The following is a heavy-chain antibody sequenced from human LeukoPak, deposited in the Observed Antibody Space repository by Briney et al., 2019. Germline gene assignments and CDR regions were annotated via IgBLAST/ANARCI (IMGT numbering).Heavy chain of an antibody. V-gene: IGHV1-18*01. Sequence: ASVKVSCKASGYTFTSYGISWVRQAPGQGLEWMGWISAYNGNTNNAQKLQGRVTMTTDTSTSTAYMELRSLRSDDTAVYYCATTDYYGSGSYYSFDYWGQGTLVTVSS. CDR3: ATTDYYGSGSYYSFDY. J-gene: IGHJ4*02. CDR1: GYTFTSYG. D-gene: IGHD3-10*01. CDR2: ISAYNGNT.